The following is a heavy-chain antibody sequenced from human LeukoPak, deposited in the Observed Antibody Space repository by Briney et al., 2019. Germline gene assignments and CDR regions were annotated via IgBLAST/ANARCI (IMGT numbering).Heavy chain of an antibody. Sequence: SVKVSCKASGRTFSRYTINWVRQAPGQGFEWMGGIIPMFGTTNYAQKFQDRVTITADESTSTAYMELSSLRSEDMAIYYCAHNYTSGWYWGQGTLVTVSS. V-gene: IGHV1-69*13. CDR2: IIPMFGTT. CDR3: AHNYTSGWY. CDR1: GRTFSRYT. J-gene: IGHJ4*02. D-gene: IGHD6-19*01.